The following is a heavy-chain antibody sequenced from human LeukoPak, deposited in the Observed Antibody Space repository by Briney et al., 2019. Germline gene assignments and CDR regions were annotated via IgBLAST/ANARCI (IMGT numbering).Heavy chain of an antibody. CDR2: ISYDGSNK. CDR3: AKSTGYSGYEPADY. J-gene: IGHJ4*02. V-gene: IGHV3-30*18. CDR1: GFTFSSYG. D-gene: IGHD5-12*01. Sequence: GGSLRLSCAASGFTFSSYGMHWVRQAPGKGLEWVAVISYDGSNKYYADSVKGRFTISRDNSKNTLYLQMNSLRAEDTAVYYCAKSTGYSGYEPADYWGQGTLVTVSS.